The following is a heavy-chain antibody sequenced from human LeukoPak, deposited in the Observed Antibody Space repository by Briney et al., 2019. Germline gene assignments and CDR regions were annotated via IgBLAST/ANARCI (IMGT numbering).Heavy chain of an antibody. CDR1: GYTFTGYY. D-gene: IGHD3-3*01. CDR2: ISAYNGNT. J-gene: IGHJ6*03. Sequence: GAPVKVSCKASGYTFTGYYMHWVRQAPGQGLEWMGWISAYNGNTNYAQKLQGRVTMTTDTSTSTAYMELRSLRSDDTAVYYCARETSGRDDFWSGYYTAYYYMDVWGKGTTVTVSS. V-gene: IGHV1-18*04. CDR3: ARETSGRDDFWSGYYTAYYYMDV.